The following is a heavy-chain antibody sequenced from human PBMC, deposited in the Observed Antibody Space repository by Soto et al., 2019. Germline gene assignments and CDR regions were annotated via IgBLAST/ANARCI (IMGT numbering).Heavy chain of an antibody. J-gene: IGHJ6*02. CDR3: ARDGIYYDSSGYPYYYYGMDV. D-gene: IGHD3-22*01. CDR2: IYYSGST. V-gene: IGHV4-59*01. Sequence: SETLSLTCTVSGGSISSYYWSWIRQPPGKGLEWIGYIYYSGSTNYNPSLKSRVTISVDTSKNQFSLKLSSVTAADTAVYYCARDGIYYDSSGYPYYYYGMDVWGQGTTVTVSS. CDR1: GGSISSYY.